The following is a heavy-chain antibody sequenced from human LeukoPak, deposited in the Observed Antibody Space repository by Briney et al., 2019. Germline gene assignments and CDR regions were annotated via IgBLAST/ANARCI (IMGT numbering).Heavy chain of an antibody. V-gene: IGHV4-61*02. Sequence: PSQTLSLTCTVSGGSISSGSYYWSWIRQPAGKGLEWIGRIYTSGSTNYNPSLKSRVTISVDTSKNQFSLKLSSVTAADTAVYYCARDSGYQYYYYYYYMDVWGKGTTVTVSS. CDR1: GGSISSGSYY. CDR3: ARDSGYQYYYYYYYMDV. J-gene: IGHJ6*03. D-gene: IGHD3-22*01. CDR2: IYTSGST.